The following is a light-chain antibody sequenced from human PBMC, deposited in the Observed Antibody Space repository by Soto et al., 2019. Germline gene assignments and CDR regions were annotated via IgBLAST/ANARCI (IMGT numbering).Light chain of an antibody. CDR3: QQYNNWPPLT. J-gene: IGKJ5*01. CDR1: QSVSSSY. CDR2: GAS. V-gene: IGKV3D-15*01. Sequence: EIVLTQSPGTLSLSPGERATLXXRASQSVSSSYLAWYQQKPGQAPRLXXYGASTRATGIPARFSGSGSGTEFTLTISSLQSEDFAVYYCQQYNNWPPLTFGQGTRLEIK.